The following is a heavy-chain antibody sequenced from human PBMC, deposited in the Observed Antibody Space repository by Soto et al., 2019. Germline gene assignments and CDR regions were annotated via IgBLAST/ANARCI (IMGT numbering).Heavy chain of an antibody. CDR2: IYPSDSDT. D-gene: IGHD3-3*01. J-gene: IGHJ4*02. CDR3: ARGGVSTRTFDY. Sequence: PGESLKISCKGSGYNFAGYWIAWVRQMPGKGLELMGIIYPSDSDTRYRPSFQGQVTISADESISSAYLQWSSLRASDTAMYYCARGGVSTRTFDYWGQGTLVTVSS. CDR1: GYNFAGYW. V-gene: IGHV5-51*01.